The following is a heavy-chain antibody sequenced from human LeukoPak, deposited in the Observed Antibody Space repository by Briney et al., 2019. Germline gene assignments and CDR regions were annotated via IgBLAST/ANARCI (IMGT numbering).Heavy chain of an antibody. V-gene: IGHV1-2*04. CDR3: ARAPHRCSGGSCLDY. J-gene: IGHJ4*02. Sequence: ASVKVSCKASGYTFTGYYMHWVRQAPGQGLEWMGWISPNSGGTNYAQKFQGWVTMTRDTSISTAYMELSRLRSDDTAVYYCARAPHRCSGGSCLDYWGQGTLVTVSS. CDR1: GYTFTGYY. D-gene: IGHD2-15*01. CDR2: ISPNSGGT.